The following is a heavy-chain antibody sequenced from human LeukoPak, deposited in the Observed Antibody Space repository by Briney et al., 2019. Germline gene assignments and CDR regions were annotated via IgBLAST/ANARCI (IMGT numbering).Heavy chain of an antibody. Sequence: PSETLSLTCTVSGGSISSYYWSWIRQPPGKGLEWIGEINHSGNTNYNPSLKSRVTISVDTSKNQFSLKLSSVTAADTAVYYCARGPYYDFWSDDAFDIWGQGTMVTVSS. V-gene: IGHV4-34*01. CDR1: GGSISSYY. J-gene: IGHJ3*02. CDR3: ARGPYYDFWSDDAFDI. CDR2: INHSGNT. D-gene: IGHD3-3*01.